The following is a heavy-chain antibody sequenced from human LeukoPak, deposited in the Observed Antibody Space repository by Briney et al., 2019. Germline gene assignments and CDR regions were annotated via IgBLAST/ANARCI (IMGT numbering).Heavy chain of an antibody. D-gene: IGHD1-1*01. CDR1: GFIFSNAW. Sequence: SGGSLRLSCAASGFIFSNAWMSWVRQAPGKGLEWVGRIKSKVAGGTIDYAAPVKGRFTISRGDSKNTLYLQMNSLKTEDTGMYYCTTDADNWDDGGWFDPWGQGSLVTVSS. CDR3: TTDADNWDDGGWFDP. V-gene: IGHV3-15*01. CDR2: IKSKVAGGTI. J-gene: IGHJ5*02.